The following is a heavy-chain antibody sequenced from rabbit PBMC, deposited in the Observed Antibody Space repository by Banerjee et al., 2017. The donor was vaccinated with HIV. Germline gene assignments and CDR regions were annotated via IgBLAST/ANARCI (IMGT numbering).Heavy chain of an antibody. Sequence: QSLEESGGDLVKPGASLTLTCTASGFSFSSSYYMCWVRQAPGKGLELIGCIYTSGGGTWYATWVNGRFTISRGTSLDTLDLKMTSLTAADTATYFCGRVGDRAVYRIHYFNLWGPGTLVTVS. CDR2: IYTSGGGT. CDR1: GFSFSSSYY. D-gene: IGHD7-1*01. V-gene: IGHV1S43*01. J-gene: IGHJ4*01. CDR3: GRVGDRAVYRIHYFNL.